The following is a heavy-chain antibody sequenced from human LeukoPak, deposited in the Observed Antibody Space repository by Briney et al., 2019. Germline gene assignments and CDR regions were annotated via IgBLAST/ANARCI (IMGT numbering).Heavy chain of an antibody. CDR1: GFTFSSYS. V-gene: IGHV3-21*01. CDR3: ASSLAVAGTGGWFDP. D-gene: IGHD6-13*01. CDR2: ISSSSTFF. Sequence: GGSLRLSCAASGFTFSSYSMNWVPQAPGKGLEWILSISSSSTFFDHADSVKGRFTISTAKAKISLFLHIISLRAEATADYYCASSLAVAGTGGWFDPWGQGNLVTVSS. J-gene: IGHJ5*02.